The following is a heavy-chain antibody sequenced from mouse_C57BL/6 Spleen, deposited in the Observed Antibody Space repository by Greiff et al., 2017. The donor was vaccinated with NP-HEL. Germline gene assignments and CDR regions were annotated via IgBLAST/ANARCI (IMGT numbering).Heavy chain of an antibody. Sequence: QVQLQQSGAELVRPGASVTLSCKASGYTFTDYEMHWVKQTPVHGLEWIGAIDPETGGTAYNQKFKGKAILTADKSSSTAYMELRSLTSEDSAVYYCTRSITTVVAPDYFDDWGQGTTLTVSS. CDR2: IDPETGGT. CDR1: GYTFTDYE. V-gene: IGHV1-15*01. J-gene: IGHJ2*01. D-gene: IGHD1-1*01. CDR3: TRSITTVVAPDYFDD.